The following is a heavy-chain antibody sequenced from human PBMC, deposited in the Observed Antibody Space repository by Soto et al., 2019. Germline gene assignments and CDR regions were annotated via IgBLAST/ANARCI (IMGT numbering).Heavy chain of an antibody. CDR2: ILSKAGNYAT. Sequence: EVQLVESGGGLVQPGGSLKLSCAASGFIFSGSAVHWVRQASGKGLEWVGRILSKAGNYATAYPASMKGRFTISRDDSANTAFLKMNSLKTEDTAVYYCIRGGSPYYYDYWGQGTLVAVSS. CDR1: GFIFSGSA. CDR3: IRGGSPYYYDY. J-gene: IGHJ4*02. V-gene: IGHV3-73*01.